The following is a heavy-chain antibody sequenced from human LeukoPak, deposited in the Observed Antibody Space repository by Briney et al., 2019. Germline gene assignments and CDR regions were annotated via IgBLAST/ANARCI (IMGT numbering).Heavy chain of an antibody. CDR1: GYTFTAYY. Sequence: ASVKVSCKASGYTFTAYYLHWVRQAPGQGLEWMGWINPNTGATDFAQKFQGRVTMTRDTSISTAYMVLSSLRSDDTAVYYCARDRPIDYWGQGTLVTVSS. CDR3: ARDRPIDY. V-gene: IGHV1-2*02. J-gene: IGHJ4*02. CDR2: INPNTGAT.